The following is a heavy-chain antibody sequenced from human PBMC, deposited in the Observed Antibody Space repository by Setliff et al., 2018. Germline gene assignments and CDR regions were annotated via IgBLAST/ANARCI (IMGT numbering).Heavy chain of an antibody. CDR1: GVSISSYY. CDR2: IQKSGGT. J-gene: IGHJ3*01. Sequence: SETLSLTCNVSGVSISSYYWSWIRQPPGKGLESIGYIQKSGGTNYNPALKSRVTISVDTSKNQFSLKLKSVTAADTAVYYCARLYHNDNSADFRRAPFDVWGQGMMVTVSS. D-gene: IGHD3-22*01. CDR3: ARLYHNDNSADFRRAPFDV. V-gene: IGHV4-59*01.